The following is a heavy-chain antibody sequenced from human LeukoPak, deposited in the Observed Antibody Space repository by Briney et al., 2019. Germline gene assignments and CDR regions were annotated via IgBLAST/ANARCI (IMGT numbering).Heavy chain of an antibody. CDR3: ARHGLYDSTDCWTFQH. CDR2: ISSSSNYK. CDR1: GFTFSDYY. V-gene: IGHV3-11*06. J-gene: IGHJ1*01. Sequence: PGGSLRLSCAASGFTFSDYYMSWIRQAPGKGLEWISYISSSSNYKNYADSVQGRFTISRDNAKSSLYLQMNGLRAVDTAVYYCARHGLYDSTDCWTFQHWGQGTLVTVSS. D-gene: IGHD3-22*01.